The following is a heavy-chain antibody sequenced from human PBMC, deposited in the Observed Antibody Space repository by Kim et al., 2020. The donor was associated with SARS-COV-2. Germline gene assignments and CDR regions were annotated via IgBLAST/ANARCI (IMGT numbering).Heavy chain of an antibody. CDR1: GFTFSSYA. V-gene: IGHV3-30*04. Sequence: GGSLRLSCAASGFTFSSYAMHWVRQAPGKGLEWVAVISYDGSNKYYPDSVKGLFIISRVNSKNMLYLQMNSLRAEDTVAYYWAREGRDVNYYGMDVWGQG. J-gene: IGHJ6*02. CDR2: ISYDGSNK. CDR3: AREGRDVNYYGMDV. D-gene: IGHD3-10*01.